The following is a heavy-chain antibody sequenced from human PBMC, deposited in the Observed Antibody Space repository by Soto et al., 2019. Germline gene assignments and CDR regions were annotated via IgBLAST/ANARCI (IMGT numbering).Heavy chain of an antibody. V-gene: IGHV3-7*03. D-gene: IGHD6-13*01. CDR3: ARDLRRYSSSWHYFDY. CDR1: GFTFSSYW. CDR2: IKQDGSEK. J-gene: IGHJ4*02. Sequence: PGGSLRLSCAASGFTFSSYWMSWVRQAPGKGLEWVANIKQDGSEKYYVDSVKGRFTISRDNAKNSLYLQMNSLRAEDTAVYYSARDLRRYSSSWHYFDYWGQGTLVTVSS.